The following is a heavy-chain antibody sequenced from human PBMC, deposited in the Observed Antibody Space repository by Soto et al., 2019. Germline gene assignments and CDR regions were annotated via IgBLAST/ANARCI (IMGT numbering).Heavy chain of an antibody. V-gene: IGHV5-51*01. CDR2: IYPVDSDT. Sequence: GESLKISCKGSGYSFTSYWIGWVRQMPGKGLEWMGIIYPVDSDTRYSPSFQGQVTISAAKSISTAYLQWSSLKASDTAMYYCARNGTKNKNDYSSSSRVDYWGQGTLVTVSS. D-gene: IGHD6-6*01. CDR3: ARNGTKNKNDYSSSSRVDY. J-gene: IGHJ4*02. CDR1: GYSFTSYW.